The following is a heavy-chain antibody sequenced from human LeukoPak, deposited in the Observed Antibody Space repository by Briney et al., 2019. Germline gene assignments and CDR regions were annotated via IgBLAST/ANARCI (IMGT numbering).Heavy chain of an antibody. V-gene: IGHV3-7*03. Sequence: GGSLRLSCAASGFTFSSYWMSWVRQAPGKGLDWVANIKQDGSEKYYVDSVKGRFTISRDNAKNSLYLQMNSLRAEDTAVYYCARDLYYYDSSGYYDKVFDYWGQGTLVTVSS. CDR1: GFTFSSYW. CDR2: IKQDGSEK. D-gene: IGHD3-22*01. CDR3: ARDLYYYDSSGYYDKVFDY. J-gene: IGHJ4*02.